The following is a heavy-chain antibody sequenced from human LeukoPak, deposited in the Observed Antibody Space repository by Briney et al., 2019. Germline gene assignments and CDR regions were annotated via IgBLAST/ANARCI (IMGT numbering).Heavy chain of an antibody. CDR3: ARRRGFDAFES. V-gene: IGHV3-74*01. Sequence: GGSLRLSCAASGFTFSSYWMHWVRQAPGKGLVWVSRINGDGSTTSYADSVKGRFTISRDNAKNTLYLQMNSLRAEDTAVYYCARRRGFDAFESWGQGTMVTVSS. J-gene: IGHJ3*02. CDR1: GFTFSSYW. CDR2: INGDGSTT.